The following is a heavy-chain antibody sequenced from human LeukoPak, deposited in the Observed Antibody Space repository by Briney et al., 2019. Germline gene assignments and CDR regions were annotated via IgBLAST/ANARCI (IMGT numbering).Heavy chain of an antibody. J-gene: IGHJ6*03. Sequence: GGSLRLSCAASGFTFIDYAMHWVRQVPGKGLEWVSAISGSGGSTYYADSVKGRFTISRDNSKNTLYLQMNSLRAEDTAVYYCARHLAVGDPTVYYYYYYMDVWGKGTTVTISS. CDR3: ARHLAVGDPTVYYYYYYMDV. CDR1: GFTFIDYA. CDR2: ISGSGGST. D-gene: IGHD6-19*01. V-gene: IGHV3-23*01.